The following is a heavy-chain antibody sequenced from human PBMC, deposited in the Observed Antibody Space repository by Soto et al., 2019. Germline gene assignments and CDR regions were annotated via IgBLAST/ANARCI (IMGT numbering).Heavy chain of an antibody. D-gene: IGHD4-17*01. Sequence: GGSLRLSCAASGFTFSSYDMHWVRRATGKGLEWVSAIGTAGDTYYPGSVKGRFTISRENAKNSLYLQMNSLRAGDTAVYYCARAGGDYRYYYYGMDVWGQGTTVTVSS. V-gene: IGHV3-13*01. CDR1: GFTFSSYD. CDR3: ARAGGDYRYYYYGMDV. CDR2: IGTAGDT. J-gene: IGHJ6*02.